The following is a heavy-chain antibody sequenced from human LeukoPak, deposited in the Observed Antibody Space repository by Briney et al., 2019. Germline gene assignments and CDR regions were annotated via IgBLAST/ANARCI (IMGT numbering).Heavy chain of an antibody. D-gene: IGHD5-24*01. CDR2: ITYNGGST. CDR3: VKDGGMATIFDF. V-gene: IGHV3-64D*09. CDR1: GFTFTTSA. J-gene: IGHJ4*02. Sequence: GGSLRLSCSAYGFTFTTSARHWVRQAPGKGLEYVSFITYNGGSTYNADSVKGRFTISRDNSRNTLYLQMSSLRAEDTALYHCVKDGGMATIFDFWGQGTLVTVSS.